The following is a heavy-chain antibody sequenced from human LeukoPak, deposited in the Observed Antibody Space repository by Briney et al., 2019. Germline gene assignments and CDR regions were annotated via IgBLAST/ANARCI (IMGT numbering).Heavy chain of an antibody. CDR1: GFTFSSYE. D-gene: IGHD6-19*01. J-gene: IGHJ4*02. V-gene: IGHV3-48*03. Sequence: GGSLRLSCAASGFTFSSYEMNWVRQAPAKGLEWVSYISSSGSTIYYADSVKGRFTISRDNAKNSLYLQMNSLRAEDTAVYYCARDRFVAGRVSGIRGSAIYYWGQGTLVTVSS. CDR2: ISSSGSTI. CDR3: ARDRFVAGRVSGIRGSAIYY.